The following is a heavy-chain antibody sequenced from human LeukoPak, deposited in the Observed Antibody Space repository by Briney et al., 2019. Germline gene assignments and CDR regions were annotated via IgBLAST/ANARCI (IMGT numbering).Heavy chain of an antibody. V-gene: IGHV3-23*01. CDR3: AKDRKGDTIIGGFGD. CDR1: GITVSSNY. CDR2: LSASGGTT. D-gene: IGHD3-22*01. J-gene: IGHJ4*02. Sequence: GGSLRLSCEASGITVSSNYMSWVRQAPGKGLEWVSALSASGGTTFYSDSVKGRFTISRDNSKNSLFLQMNSLRAEDTAVYFCAKDRKGDTIIGGFGDWGQGTLVTVSS.